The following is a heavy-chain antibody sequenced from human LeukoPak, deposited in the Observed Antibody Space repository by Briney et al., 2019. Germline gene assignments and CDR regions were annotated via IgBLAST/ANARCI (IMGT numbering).Heavy chain of an antibody. J-gene: IGHJ4*02. V-gene: IGHV4-4*02. D-gene: IGHD6-19*01. CDR2: IYHSGST. Sequence: SETLSLTCAVSGGSICSSNWWSWVRQPPGKGLEWIGEIYHSGSTNYNPSLKSRVTISVDKSKNQFSLKLSSVTAADTAVYYCARVKQWLAGGFDYWGQGTLVTVSS. CDR3: ARVKQWLAGGFDY. CDR1: GGSICSSNW.